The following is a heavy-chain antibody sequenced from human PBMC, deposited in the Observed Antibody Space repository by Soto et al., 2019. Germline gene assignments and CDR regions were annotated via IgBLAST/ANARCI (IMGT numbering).Heavy chain of an antibody. CDR3: ATDRPTSIAGRPYYYYGMDV. V-gene: IGHV4-4*02. CDR1: GGAISSSNW. CDR2: IYHSGTT. D-gene: IGHD6-6*01. J-gene: IGHJ6*02. Sequence: SETLSLTCAVSGGAISSSNWCSWVSQPPGKGLEWIEEIYHSGTTSYNPSLQNRVTISVDKSTDPFSRKLSSVPAADTAVYYCATDRPTSIAGRPYYYYGMDVWGQGTTVTVSS.